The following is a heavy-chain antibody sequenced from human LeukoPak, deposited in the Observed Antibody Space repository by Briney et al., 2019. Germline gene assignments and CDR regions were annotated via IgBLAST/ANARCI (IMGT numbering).Heavy chain of an antibody. V-gene: IGHV3-23*01. CDR1: GAAFTKYG. CDR2: ISRSGDST. CDR3: ATEGFYY. Sequence: SGGSLRLSCAASGAAFTKYGMKWVRQAAGAGLEYISEISRSGDSTHYADSVKGRFTISRDNVKNTLYFQMNSLRADDSALYYCATEGFYYWVPGTQVTVSS. J-gene: IGHJ4*02.